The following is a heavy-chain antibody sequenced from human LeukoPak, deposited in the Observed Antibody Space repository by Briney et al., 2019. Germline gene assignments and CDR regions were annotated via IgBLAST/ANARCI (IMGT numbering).Heavy chain of an antibody. CDR2: ITPIIGTT. D-gene: IGHD1-26*01. J-gene: IGHJ5*02. CDR3: TRVNLRGSNYNWFDP. Sequence: SVKVSCKTSGGTFNSHTFGWVRQAPGQGLEWMGRITPIIGTTKYAQTFQGRITVSADNSTTTVYMELSSLTSEDTAVYYCTRVNLRGSNYNWFDPWGQGTQVTVSS. V-gene: IGHV1-69*08. CDR1: GGTFNSHT.